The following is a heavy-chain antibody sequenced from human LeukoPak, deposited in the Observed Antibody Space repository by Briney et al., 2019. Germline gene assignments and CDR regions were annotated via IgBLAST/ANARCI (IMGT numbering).Heavy chain of an antibody. CDR2: IKPKTDGETA. CDR1: GFTFSNAY. V-gene: IGHV3-15*07. Sequence: GGSLRLSCAASGFTFSNAYMNWVRQAPGKGLEWVGRIKPKTDGETAEYAAPVKGRFSISRDDSKNMLYLQMNSLKTEDTAVYYCITPLPYSAQGGQGTLVTVSS. CDR3: ITPLPYSAQ. D-gene: IGHD2-21*01. J-gene: IGHJ4*02.